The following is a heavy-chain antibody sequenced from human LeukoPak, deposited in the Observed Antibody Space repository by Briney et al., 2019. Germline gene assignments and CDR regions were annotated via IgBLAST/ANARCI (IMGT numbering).Heavy chain of an antibody. Sequence: GGSLRLSCAASGLSFSNYAMYWVRQAPGKGLEWVSAIGGTGGNIFYTDSVKGRFTISRDNSKNTLYLHMNSLRAEDTAIYYCVRDNYSYRLDVWGQGTLVTVSS. CDR1: GLSFSNYA. CDR3: VRDNYSYRLDV. V-gene: IGHV3-23*01. D-gene: IGHD2-21*01. CDR2: IGGTGGNI. J-gene: IGHJ4*02.